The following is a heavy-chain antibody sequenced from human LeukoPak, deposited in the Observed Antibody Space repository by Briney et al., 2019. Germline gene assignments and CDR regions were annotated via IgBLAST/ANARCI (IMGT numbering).Heavy chain of an antibody. J-gene: IGHJ4*02. V-gene: IGHV3-23*01. CDR3: AKLIVGATFYFDY. CDR2: ISGSGVST. CDR1: GITFNSFA. Sequence: GGSLRLSCAASGITFNSFAMSWVRQAPGKGLEWVSAISGSGVSTFYADSAKGRFSISRDNSKNTLYLQINNLRAEDTAIYYCAKLIVGATFYFDYWGQGTLVTVSS. D-gene: IGHD1-26*01.